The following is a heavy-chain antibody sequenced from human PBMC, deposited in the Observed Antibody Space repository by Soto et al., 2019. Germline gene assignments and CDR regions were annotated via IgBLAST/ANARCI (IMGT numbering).Heavy chain of an antibody. D-gene: IGHD3-16*02. CDR3: AKITFGGVIFEFDY. J-gene: IGHJ4*02. CDR2: ISYDRSNK. V-gene: IGHV3-30*18. CDR1: GFTFSSYS. Sequence: GGSLRLSCAASGFTFSSYSMNWVRQAPGKGLEWVAAISYDRSNKYYADSVKGRFTISRDNSKNTLYLQMNSLRAEDTAVYYCAKITFGGVIFEFDYWGQGTLVTVSS.